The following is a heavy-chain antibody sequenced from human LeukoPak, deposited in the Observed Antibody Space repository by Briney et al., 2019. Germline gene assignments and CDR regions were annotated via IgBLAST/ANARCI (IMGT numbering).Heavy chain of an antibody. CDR1: VGLTSRGTYY. J-gene: IGHJ2*01. CDR2: IYYSGGT. V-gene: IGHV4-61*01. CDR3: ARGCKGCSWPGGYFDL. Sequence: SETLSLTCTVSVGLTSRGTYYWGWIRQPPGKGLELIGYIYYSGGTNYNPSLKSRVTISVDTSKNQFSLNLGSLTAADTAVYSCARGCKGCSWPGGYFDLWGRGTLVTVSS. D-gene: IGHD6-13*01.